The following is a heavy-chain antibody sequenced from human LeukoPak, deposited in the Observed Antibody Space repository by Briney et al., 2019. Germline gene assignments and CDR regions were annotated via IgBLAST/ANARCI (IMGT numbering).Heavy chain of an antibody. CDR2: IIPIFGTA. J-gene: IGHJ4*02. D-gene: IGHD6-6*01. CDR1: GYTFTSYA. V-gene: IGHV1-69*13. CDR3: ARELWGSSSDPQAFDY. Sequence: GASVKVSCKASGYTFTSYAISWARQAPGQGLEWMGGIIPIFGTANYAQKFQGRVTITADESTSTAYMELSSLRSEDTAVYYCARELWGSSSDPQAFDYWGQGTLVTVSS.